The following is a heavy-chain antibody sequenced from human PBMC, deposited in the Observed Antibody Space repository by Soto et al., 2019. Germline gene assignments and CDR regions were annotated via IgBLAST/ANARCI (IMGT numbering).Heavy chain of an antibody. CDR2: ISAYNGDT. CDR3: VRDFLHYDLLTGSYSDCFDP. J-gene: IGHJ5*02. Sequence: QVQMVQSGGEVKKPGASVKVSCKTSGYAFTSFGISWVRQAPGQGPEWMGWISAYNGDTNYAQNFQGRLTMSKDISTSTAYMELRSLRSDDTAVYYCVRDFLHYDLLTGSYSDCFDPWGQGTLVTVSS. V-gene: IGHV1-18*01. CDR1: GYAFTSFG. D-gene: IGHD3-9*01.